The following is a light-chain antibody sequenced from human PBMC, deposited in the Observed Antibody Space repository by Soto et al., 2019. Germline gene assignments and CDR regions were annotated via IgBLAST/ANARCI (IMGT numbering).Light chain of an antibody. J-gene: IGKJ2*01. Sequence: EIVMTQSPATLSVSPGERATLSCRASQSVSSNLAWYQQKPGQAPRLLISGVSTRATGIPARFSGSGSGTAFTLTISRLQSEDFAVYFCQQYYKWPPYTFGQGTKVEIK. CDR2: GVS. CDR1: QSVSSN. V-gene: IGKV3-15*01. CDR3: QQYYKWPPYT.